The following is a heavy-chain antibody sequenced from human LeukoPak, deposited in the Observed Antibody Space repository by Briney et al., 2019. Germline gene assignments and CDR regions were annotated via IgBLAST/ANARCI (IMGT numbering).Heavy chain of an antibody. CDR3: ARGEMATIEDAFDI. Sequence: SETLSLTCIVAGASISSDYWSWIRQPPGKGLEWLGYIFFSGSTNYNPSLKSRVTMSVDTSKNQFSLNLSSVTAADTAVYYCARGEMATIEDAFDIWGQGTMVTVSS. J-gene: IGHJ3*02. V-gene: IGHV4-59*01. D-gene: IGHD5-24*01. CDR1: GASISSDY. CDR2: IFFSGST.